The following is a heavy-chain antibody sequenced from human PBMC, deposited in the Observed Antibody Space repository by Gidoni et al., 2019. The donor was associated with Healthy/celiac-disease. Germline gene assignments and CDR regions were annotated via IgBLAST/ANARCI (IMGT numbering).Heavy chain of an antibody. CDR3: ARAGYYENVNWFDP. CDR2: IYHSGST. Sequence: QLQLQESGSGLVKPSQTLSLTCAVAGGSISSGGYSWSWIRQPPGTGLAWIGYIYHSGSTYYNPSLKSRVPISVDRSKNQFSLKLSSVTAADTAVYYCARAGYYENVNWFDPWGQGTLVTVSS. D-gene: IGHD3-22*01. V-gene: IGHV4-30-2*01. CDR1: GGSISSGGYS. J-gene: IGHJ5*02.